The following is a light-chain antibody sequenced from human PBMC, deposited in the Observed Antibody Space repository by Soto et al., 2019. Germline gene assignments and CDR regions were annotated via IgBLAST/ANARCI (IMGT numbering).Light chain of an antibody. CDR3: QQHYSTPPKIT. CDR1: QSVLYSPNNKNY. J-gene: IGKJ5*01. Sequence: DIVMTQSPDSLAVSLGERATINCKSSQSVLYSPNNKNYLAWYQQKPGQPPRLLIYWASTRESGVPDRFSGSGSGTDFTLTISSLQAEDVAVYYCQQHYSTPPKITFCQGTRLEIK. V-gene: IGKV4-1*01. CDR2: WAS.